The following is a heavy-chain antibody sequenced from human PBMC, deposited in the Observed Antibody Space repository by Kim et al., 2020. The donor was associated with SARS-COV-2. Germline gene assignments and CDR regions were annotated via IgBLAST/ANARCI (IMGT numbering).Heavy chain of an antibody. CDR3: ATQAYGDYWVY. D-gene: IGHD4-17*01. Sequence: TCTAEPVKARFTISRDNSTTQLYLQMNSLGAEDTAVYYCATQAYGDYWVYWGQGTLVTVSS. V-gene: IGHV3-23*03. CDR2: T. J-gene: IGHJ4*02.